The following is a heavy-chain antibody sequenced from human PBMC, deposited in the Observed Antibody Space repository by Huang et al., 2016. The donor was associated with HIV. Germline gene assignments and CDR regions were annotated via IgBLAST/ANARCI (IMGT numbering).Heavy chain of an antibody. CDR1: GYTYTRYG. J-gene: IGHJ1*01. V-gene: IGHV1-18*04. CDR2: IGGFDGKT. D-gene: IGHD1-1*01. Sequence: QVQVLQSGSEVKKPGASVKVSCTGSGYTYTRYGTTWVRQVPGKGLEWVGWIGGFDGKTNFGKNFQDRVTLTRDTSAKTADMDLKNLTSDDTAMYYCARGDGYNVLRLDPWGQGTLVTVSS. CDR3: ARGDGYNVLRLDP.